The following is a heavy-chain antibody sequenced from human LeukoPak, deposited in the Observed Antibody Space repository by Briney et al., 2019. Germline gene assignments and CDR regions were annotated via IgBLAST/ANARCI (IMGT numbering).Heavy chain of an antibody. CDR1: GFTFTNYW. CDR3: ARDYGGTFDY. V-gene: IGHV3-7*01. J-gene: IGHJ4*02. CDR2: IKQDGNEK. Sequence: LTGGSLRLSCAASGFTFTNYWMSWVRQAPGTGLEWVANIKQDGNEKYYVDSVRGRFTITRDNAKNSLYLQMNSLRAEDTAVYYCARDYGGTFDYWGQGTLVTVSS. D-gene: IGHD4-23*01.